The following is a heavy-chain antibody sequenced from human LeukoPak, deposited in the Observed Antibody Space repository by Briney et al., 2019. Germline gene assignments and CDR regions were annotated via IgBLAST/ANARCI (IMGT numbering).Heavy chain of an antibody. Sequence: SQTLSLTCAISGDSVSGNSATWNWIRQSPSRGLEWLGRTYYRSKWVKDYAVSVKSRVTINTDTSMNQVSLQLNSVTPEDTAVYYCARGRDTALGTWGQGTLVTVSS. J-gene: IGHJ4*02. D-gene: IGHD5-18*01. CDR1: GDSVSGNSAT. CDR3: ARGRDTALGT. V-gene: IGHV6-1*01. CDR2: TYYRSKWVK.